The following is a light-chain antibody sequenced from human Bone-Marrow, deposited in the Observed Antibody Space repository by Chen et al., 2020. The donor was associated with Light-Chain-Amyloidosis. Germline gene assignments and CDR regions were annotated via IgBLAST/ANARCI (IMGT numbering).Light chain of an antibody. CDR1: KSVSSN. J-gene: IGKJ1*01. CDR3: QQYNDWPRT. Sequence: EIVMTQSPATLSVCPGERATLSCRASKSVSSNLAWYQQKPGQAPRLLIYGESARATGIPARFSGSGSGTEFTLTISSLQSEDFAVYYCQQYNDWPRTFGQGTKVEIK. CDR2: GES. V-gene: IGKV3-15*01.